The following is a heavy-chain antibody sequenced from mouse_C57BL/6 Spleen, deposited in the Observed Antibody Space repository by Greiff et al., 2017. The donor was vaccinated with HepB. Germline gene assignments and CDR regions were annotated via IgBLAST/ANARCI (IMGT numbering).Heavy chain of an antibody. V-gene: IGHV1-69*01. J-gene: IGHJ1*03. CDR3: ARSNYYGGHWYFDV. CDR1: GYTFTSYW. Sequence: VQLQQPGAELVMPGASVKLSCKASGYTFTSYWMHWVKQRPGQGLEWIGEIDPSDSYTNYNQKFKGKSTLTVDKSSSTAYMQLSSLTSEDSAVYYCARSNYYGGHWYFDVWGTGTTVTVSS. CDR2: IDPSDSYT. D-gene: IGHD1-1*01.